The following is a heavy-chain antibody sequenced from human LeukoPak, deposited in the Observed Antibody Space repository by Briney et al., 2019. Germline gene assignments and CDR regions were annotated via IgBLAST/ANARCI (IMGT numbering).Heavy chain of an antibody. J-gene: IGHJ4*02. Sequence: ASVKVSCKASGYTFTGYYMHWVRRAPGQGLEWMGWINPNSGGTNYAQKFQGRVTMTRDTSISTAYMELSRLRSDDTAVYYCARAEMVVVIGNSCELDYWGQGTLVTVSS. D-gene: IGHD3-22*01. CDR3: ARAEMVVVIGNSCELDY. CDR1: GYTFTGYY. CDR2: INPNSGGT. V-gene: IGHV1-2*02.